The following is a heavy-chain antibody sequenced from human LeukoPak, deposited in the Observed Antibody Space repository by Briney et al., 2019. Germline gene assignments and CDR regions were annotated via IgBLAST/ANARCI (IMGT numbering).Heavy chain of an antibody. D-gene: IGHD6-19*01. J-gene: IGHJ4*01. V-gene: IGHV3-30*03. Sequence: GGSLRLSCAASGFTFSSYGIHWVRQAPGKGLAWVAVISYDGSHQYYADSVKGRFTISRDNSKNTLYLQMNSLRGEDTAVYYCARVVASGVWQLDNWGPGTLVIASS. CDR2: ISYDGSHQ. CDR3: ARVVASGVWQLDN. CDR1: GFTFSSYG.